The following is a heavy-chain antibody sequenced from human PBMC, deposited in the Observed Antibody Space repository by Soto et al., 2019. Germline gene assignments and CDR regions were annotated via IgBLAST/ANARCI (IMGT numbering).Heavy chain of an antibody. CDR3: AKANTFCYDSSGSFFDY. D-gene: IGHD3-22*01. CDR1: GFTFSSYA. CDR2: ISGSGGST. J-gene: IGHJ4*02. Sequence: EVQLLESGGGLVQPGGSLRLSCAASGFTFSSYAMSWVRQAPGKGLEWVSAISGSGGSTYYADSVKGRFTISRDNSKNTRYLQMNSMRAEDTAVYYCAKANTFCYDSSGSFFDYWGQGTLVTVSS. V-gene: IGHV3-23*01.